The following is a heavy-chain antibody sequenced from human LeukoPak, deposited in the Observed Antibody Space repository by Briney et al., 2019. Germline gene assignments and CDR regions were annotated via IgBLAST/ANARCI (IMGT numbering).Heavy chain of an antibody. Sequence: ASAKVSCKASGYTFTTYGISWVRQAPGQGLEWMGWISGYNGDINYAQMLQGRVTMTTDTSTSTAYMELRSLRSDDTAVYYCAREYSGTHQEEYYYYYGMDVWGQGTTVTVSS. V-gene: IGHV1-18*04. J-gene: IGHJ6*02. D-gene: IGHD1-26*01. CDR3: AREYSGTHQEEYYYYYGMDV. CDR2: ISGYNGDI. CDR1: GYTFTTYG.